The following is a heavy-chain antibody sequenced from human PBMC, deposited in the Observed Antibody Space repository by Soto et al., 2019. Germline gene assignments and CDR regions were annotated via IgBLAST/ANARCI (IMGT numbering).Heavy chain of an antibody. J-gene: IGHJ6*02. V-gene: IGHV1-69*01. CDR2: IIPIFGTA. CDR3: ARGTRGIVVVPAAPYYYYGMDV. CDR1: GGTFSSYA. D-gene: IGHD2-2*01. Sequence: QVQLVQSGAEWKKPGSSVKFSCRASGGTFSSYAISWVRQAPGQGLEGMGGIIPIFGTANYAQKFQGRVTITADESTSTAYMELSSLRSEDTAVYYCARGTRGIVVVPAAPYYYYGMDVWGQGTTVTVSS.